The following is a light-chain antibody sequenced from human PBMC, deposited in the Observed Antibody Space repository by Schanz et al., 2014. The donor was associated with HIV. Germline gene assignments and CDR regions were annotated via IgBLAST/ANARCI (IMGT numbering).Light chain of an antibody. Sequence: QSVLTQPASVSGSPGQSITISCSGASSNIGNYNLVSWFQHHPGEAPKIVIFEVRQRPSGVSGRFSGSKSGNTASLTISGLQPEDEADYYCSSYTVSGARGVIVGTGTKLTVL. V-gene: IGLV2-23*02. J-gene: IGLJ2*01. CDR3: SSYTVSGARGVI. CDR2: EVR. CDR1: SSNIGNYNL.